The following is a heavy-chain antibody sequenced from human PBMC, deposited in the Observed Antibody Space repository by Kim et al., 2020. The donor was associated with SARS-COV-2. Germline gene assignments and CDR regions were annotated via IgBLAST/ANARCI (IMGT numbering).Heavy chain of an antibody. D-gene: IGHD3-10*01. CDR3: ARARITMVRGGPGGGPFDY. J-gene: IGHJ4*02. CDR1: GFTFSSYG. V-gene: IGHV3-33*01. CDR2: IWYDGSNK. Sequence: GGSLRLSCAASGFTFSSYGMHWVRQAPGKGLEWVAVIWYDGSNKYYADSVKGRFTISRDNSKNTLYLQMNSLRAEDTAVYYCARARITMVRGGPGGGPFDYWGQGTLVTVSS.